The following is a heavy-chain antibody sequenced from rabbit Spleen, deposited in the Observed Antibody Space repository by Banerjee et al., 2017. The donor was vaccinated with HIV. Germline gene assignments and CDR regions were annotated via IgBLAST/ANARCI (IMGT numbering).Heavy chain of an antibody. V-gene: IGHV1S45*01. Sequence: QEQLVESGGGLVQPEGSLTLTCTASGFSFSGAYDMSWVRQAPGKGLEWIGFIYTGNGKNYYASWAKGRFTISRTSSTTVTLQVTSLTAADTATYFCTRDDGSGHYIDGYFNLWGPGTLVTVS. CDR2: IYTGNGKN. CDR3: TRDDGSGHYIDGYFNL. D-gene: IGHD1-1*01. CDR1: GFSFSGAYD. J-gene: IGHJ4*01.